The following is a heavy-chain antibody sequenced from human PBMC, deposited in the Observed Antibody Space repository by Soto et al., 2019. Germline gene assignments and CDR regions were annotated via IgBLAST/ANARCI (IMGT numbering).Heavy chain of an antibody. J-gene: IGHJ4*02. V-gene: IGHV4-39*01. Sequence: QLQLQESGPGLVKPSETLSLTCTVSGASIISTTKYWGWIRQPPGRGLEWIGTISSIGSTYYNPSLEGPVTISVDTSKNQCSLKVTSVTAADTGLYYCARQDHGDYEFFFDYWGQGTLVTVSS. CDR2: ISSIGST. D-gene: IGHD4-17*01. CDR3: ARQDHGDYEFFFDY. CDR1: GASIISTTKY.